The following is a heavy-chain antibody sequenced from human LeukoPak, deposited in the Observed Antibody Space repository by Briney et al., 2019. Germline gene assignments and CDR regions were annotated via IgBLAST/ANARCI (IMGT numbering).Heavy chain of an antibody. CDR2: ISGSGGST. J-gene: IGHJ4*02. CDR1: GFTFSSYA. V-gene: IGHV3-23*01. Sequence: GGSLRLSCAASGFTFSSYAMSWVRQAPGKGLDWVSAISGSGGSTYYADSVKGRFTMSRDNSKNTLYLQMNSLRAEDTAVYYCAKFLPTHIVVANYYFDYWGQGTLVTVSS. CDR3: AKFLPTHIVVANYYFDY. D-gene: IGHD2-21*01.